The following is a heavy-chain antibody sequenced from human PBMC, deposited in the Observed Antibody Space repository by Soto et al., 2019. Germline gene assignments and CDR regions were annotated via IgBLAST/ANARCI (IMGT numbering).Heavy chain of an antibody. CDR3: AASLIPVMITPHGYAQLSFDY. V-gene: IGHV4-59*01. J-gene: IGHJ4*02. Sequence: SQTLSLTCIVSRIAITDYYCSWVRLSPEKELELMDYIYYSGVTFYNPSLISRATISRDTSKNQFSLNLYFVTTADTAVYYCAASLIPVMITPHGYAQLSFDYWGQGSLVTVSS. D-gene: IGHD3-16*01. CDR1: RIAITDYY. CDR2: IYYSGVT.